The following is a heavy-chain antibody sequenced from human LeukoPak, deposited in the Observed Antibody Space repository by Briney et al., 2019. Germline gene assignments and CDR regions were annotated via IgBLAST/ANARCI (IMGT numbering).Heavy chain of an antibody. V-gene: IGHV3-23*01. Sequence: PGGSLRLSCAASGFTFSSYAMSWVRQAPGKGLEWVSAISGSGGSTYYADSVKGRFTISRDNSKNTLYLQMNSLRAEDTAVYYCAQNGYSSSWFQYYYYYMDVWGKETTVTVSS. CDR3: AQNGYSSSWFQYYYYYMDV. J-gene: IGHJ6*03. D-gene: IGHD6-13*01. CDR2: ISGSGGST. CDR1: GFTFSSYA.